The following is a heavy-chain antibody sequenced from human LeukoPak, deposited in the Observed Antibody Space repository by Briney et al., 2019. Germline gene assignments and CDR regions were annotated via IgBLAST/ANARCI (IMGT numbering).Heavy chain of an antibody. V-gene: IGHV3-23*01. CDR3: AKDRGYCSSTSCPLNWFDP. D-gene: IGHD2-2*01. CDR2: ISGSGGST. CDR1: GFTFSSYA. J-gene: IGHJ5*02. Sequence: PGGSLRLSCAASGFTFSSYAMSWVRQAPGKGLEWVSAISGSGGSTHYADSVKGRFTISRDNSKNTLYLQMNSLRAEDTAVYYCAKDRGYCSSTSCPLNWFDPWGQGTLVTVSS.